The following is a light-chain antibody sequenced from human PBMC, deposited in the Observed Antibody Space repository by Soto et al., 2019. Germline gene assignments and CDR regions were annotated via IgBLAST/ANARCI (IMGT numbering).Light chain of an antibody. CDR3: QRYNNWPLT. CDR1: QGIGST. V-gene: IGKV3-15*01. Sequence: ELVMPQSPATLPVSQGERATLSCRASQGIGSTLAWYQQKPGQTPRLLIYGASTRATGVPARFSGSGSGTEFTLTINSLQSEDFAVYYCQRYNNWPLTFGGGTKVEIK. J-gene: IGKJ4*01. CDR2: GAS.